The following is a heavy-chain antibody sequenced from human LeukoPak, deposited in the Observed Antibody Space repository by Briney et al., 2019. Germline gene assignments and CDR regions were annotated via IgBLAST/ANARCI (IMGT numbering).Heavy chain of an antibody. Sequence: SETLSLTCTVSGGSISDHYWSWIRQPPGKGLEWIGYISYSGSTNYNPSLKSRVTISVDTSKNQFSLKLSSVTAADTAMYYCGRYDSSGYSHFDYWGQGSLVTVSS. CDR3: GRYDSSGYSHFDY. V-gene: IGHV4-59*11. D-gene: IGHD3-22*01. CDR2: ISYSGST. J-gene: IGHJ4*02. CDR1: GGSISDHY.